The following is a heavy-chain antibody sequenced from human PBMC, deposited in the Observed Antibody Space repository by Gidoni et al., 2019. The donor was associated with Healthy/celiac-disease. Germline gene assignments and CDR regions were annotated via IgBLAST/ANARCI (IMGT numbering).Heavy chain of an antibody. V-gene: IGHV3-73*02. D-gene: IGHD3-10*02. J-gene: IGHJ4*02. Sequence: EVQLVESGGGLVQPGGSLTLSCAASGFTFSGSAMHWVRQASGKGLEWVGRIRSKANSYATAYAASVKGRFTISRDDSKNTAYLQMNSLKTEDTAVYYCTTMYRETDYWGQGTLVTVSS. CDR1: GFTFSGSA. CDR3: TTMYRETDY. CDR2: IRSKANSYAT.